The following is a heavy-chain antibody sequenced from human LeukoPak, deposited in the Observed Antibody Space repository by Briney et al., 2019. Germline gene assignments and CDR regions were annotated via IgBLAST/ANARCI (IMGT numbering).Heavy chain of an antibody. Sequence: PSETLSLTCTVSGYSISGGYYWGWIRQPPGKGLEWIGSIYHSGSTYYNPSLKSRVTISVDTSKNQFSLKLSSVTAADTAVYYCARDHGDSSGYFLGGFFDYWGQGTLVTVSS. V-gene: IGHV4-38-2*02. J-gene: IGHJ4*02. D-gene: IGHD3-22*01. CDR1: GYSISGGYY. CDR2: IYHSGST. CDR3: ARDHGDSSGYFLGGFFDY.